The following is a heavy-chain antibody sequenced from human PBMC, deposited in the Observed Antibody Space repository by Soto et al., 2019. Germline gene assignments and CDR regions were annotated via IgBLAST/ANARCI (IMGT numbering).Heavy chain of an antibody. CDR3: ASFGELVSDAFDI. Sequence: EVQLVESGGGLVQPGGSLRLSCAASGFTVSSNYMSWVRQAQGKGLEWVSIIYSGGTTYYADSVKGRFTISRDNSKNTLYLQMNRLRAEDTAVYYCASFGELVSDAFDIWGQGTMVTVSS. J-gene: IGHJ3*02. CDR2: IYSGGTT. CDR1: GFTVSSNY. D-gene: IGHD3-10*01. V-gene: IGHV3-66*01.